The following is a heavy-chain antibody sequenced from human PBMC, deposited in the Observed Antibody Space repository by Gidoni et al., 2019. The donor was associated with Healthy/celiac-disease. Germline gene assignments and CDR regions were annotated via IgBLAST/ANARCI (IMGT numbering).Heavy chain of an antibody. D-gene: IGHD1-7*01. J-gene: IGHJ4*02. CDR2: INHSGST. CDR3: ARVPNWNYSLDY. V-gene: IGHV4-34*01. CDR1: GGSFSGYY. Sequence: QVQLQQRGAGLLKPSETRSLTCAVSGGSFSGYYWSWIRQPPGKGLEWIGEINHSGSTNYNPSLKSRVTISVDTSKNQFSLKLSSVTAADTAVYYCARVPNWNYSLDYWGQGTLVTVSS.